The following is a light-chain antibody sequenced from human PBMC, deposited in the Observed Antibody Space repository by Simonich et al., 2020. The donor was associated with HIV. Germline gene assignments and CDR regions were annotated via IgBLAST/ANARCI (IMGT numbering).Light chain of an antibody. CDR1: QSFSTN. CDR2: GAS. CDR3: QQYNNWPLL. J-gene: IGKJ2*01. V-gene: IGKV3-15*01. Sequence: EIVMTQSPATLSVSPGARATLSCRASQSFSTNLAWYQQKPGQAPRLLIYGASTRATGIPASFSGSGSGRDFTLTISNMHSEDFAVYYCQQYNNWPLLFGQGTKLEIK.